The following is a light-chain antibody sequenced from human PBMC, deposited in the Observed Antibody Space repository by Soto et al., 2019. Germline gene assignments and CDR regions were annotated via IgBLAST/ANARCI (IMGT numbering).Light chain of an antibody. CDR1: QDFSNY. V-gene: IGKV1-33*01. J-gene: IGKJ4*01. CDR2: DAS. Sequence: DIQMPQSPSSLSASVGDRVTITCQASQDFSNYLNWYQQKPGKAPKLLIYDASNLETGVPSRFSGSGSGTDFTFTISSLQPEDIATYYCHQYDNLPLTFGGGTKVEIK. CDR3: HQYDNLPLT.